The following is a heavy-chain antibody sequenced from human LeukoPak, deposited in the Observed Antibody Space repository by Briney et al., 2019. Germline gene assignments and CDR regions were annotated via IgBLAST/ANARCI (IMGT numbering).Heavy chain of an antibody. CDR3: AKSSGYYYDSSGYVPFDY. J-gene: IGHJ4*02. V-gene: IGHV3-30*02. D-gene: IGHD3-22*01. CDR2: VRYDGSNT. CDR1: GFTFSSYG. Sequence: PGGSLRLSCAASGFTFSSYGMHWARQAPGKGLEWVAFVRYDGSNTYYADSVKGRFTISRDNSKNTLYLQMNSLRAEDTAVYYCAKSSGYYYDSSGYVPFDYWGQGTLVTVSS.